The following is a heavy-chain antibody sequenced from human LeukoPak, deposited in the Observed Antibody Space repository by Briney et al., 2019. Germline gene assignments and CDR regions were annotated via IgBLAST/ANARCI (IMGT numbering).Heavy chain of an antibody. D-gene: IGHD3-16*01. Sequence: PSETLSLTCTVSGGSISSYYWSWIRQPAGKGLEWIGRIYTSGSTNYNPSLKSRVTMSVDTSKNQFSLKLSSVTAADTAVYYCARVCYDYVWGRYCDDYWGQGTLVTVSS. CDR3: ARVCYDYVWGRYCDDY. CDR2: IYTSGST. J-gene: IGHJ4*02. CDR1: GGSISSYY. V-gene: IGHV4-4*07.